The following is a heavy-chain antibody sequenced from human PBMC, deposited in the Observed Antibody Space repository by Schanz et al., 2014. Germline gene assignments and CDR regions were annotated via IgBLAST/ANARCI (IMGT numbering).Heavy chain of an antibody. CDR2: IYYTGTT. CDR1: GASISGSSDY. J-gene: IGHJ3*02. Sequence: QLQLQESGPGLVKPSETLSLTCTVSGASISGSSDYWGWIRQSPGKGLEWIGNIYYTGTTYYNPSLKMRFSISVDTSKNRVSLNLTSVTAADTAVFYCARRDNYLSAFDIWGQGTMVTVSS. V-gene: IGHV4-39*01. D-gene: IGHD4-4*01. CDR3: ARRDNYLSAFDI.